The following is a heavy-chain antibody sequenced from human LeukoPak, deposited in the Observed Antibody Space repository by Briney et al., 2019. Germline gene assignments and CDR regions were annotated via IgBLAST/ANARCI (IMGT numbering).Heavy chain of an antibody. V-gene: IGHV5-51*01. CDR2: IYPGDSDT. CDR1: GYSFTSYW. Sequence: GESLKISCKGSGYSFTSYWIGWVRQMPGKGLEWMGIIYPGDSDTRYSPSFQGQVTISADKSISTAYLQWSSLKASDTAMYYCAGTIRYCSGGSCYSDAFDSWGQGTMVTVSS. J-gene: IGHJ3*02. CDR3: AGTIRYCSGGSCYSDAFDS. D-gene: IGHD2-15*01.